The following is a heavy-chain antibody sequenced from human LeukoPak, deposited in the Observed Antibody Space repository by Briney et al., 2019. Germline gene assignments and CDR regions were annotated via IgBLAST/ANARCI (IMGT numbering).Heavy chain of an antibody. CDR3: ARDFRGYYMDV. CDR1: GGSISSGSYY. J-gene: IGHJ6*03. V-gene: IGHV4-61*02. Sequence: SQTLSLTCTVSGGSISSGSYYWSWIRQPAGKGLEWIGRIYTSGSTNYNPSLKSRVTMSVDTSKNQFSLKLSSVTAADTAVYYCARDFRGYYMDVWGKGTTVTVSS. CDR2: IYTSGST.